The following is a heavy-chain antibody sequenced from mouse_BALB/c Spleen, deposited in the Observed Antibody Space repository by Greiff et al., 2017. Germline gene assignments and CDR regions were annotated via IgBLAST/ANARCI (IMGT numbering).Heavy chain of an antibody. CDR3: ARRGDYDEGDYAMDY. V-gene: IGHV1-69*02. J-gene: IGHJ4*01. Sequence: QVQLKQPGAELVKPGASVKLSCKASGYTFTSYWMHWVKQRPGQGLEWIGEIDPSDSYTNYNQKFKGKATLTVDKSSSTAYMQLSSLTSEDSAVYYCARRGDYDEGDYAMDYWGQGTSVTVSS. CDR1: GYTFTSYW. CDR2: IDPSDSYT. D-gene: IGHD2-4*01.